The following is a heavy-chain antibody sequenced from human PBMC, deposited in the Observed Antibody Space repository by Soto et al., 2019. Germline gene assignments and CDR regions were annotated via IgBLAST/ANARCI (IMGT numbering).Heavy chain of an antibody. J-gene: IGHJ5*02. CDR3: ARADSSGWARGGNWFDP. V-gene: IGHV1-69*13. Sequence: GASVKVSCKASGGTFSSYAISWVRQAPGQGLEWMGGIIPIFGTANYAQKFQGRVTITADESTSTAYMELSSLRSEDTAVYYCARADSSGWARGGNWFDPWGQGTLVTVSS. CDR2: IIPIFGTA. D-gene: IGHD6-19*01. CDR1: GGTFSSYA.